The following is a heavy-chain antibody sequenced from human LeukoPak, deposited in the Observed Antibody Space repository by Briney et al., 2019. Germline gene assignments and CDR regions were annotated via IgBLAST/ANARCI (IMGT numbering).Heavy chain of an antibody. V-gene: IGHV3-30*04. CDR2: ISYDGRNK. CDR3: ARDRNYYFDY. J-gene: IGHJ4*02. CDR1: GFTFSSHA. Sequence: PGRSLRLSCAASGFTFSSHAMHWVRQAPGKGLEWVAVISYDGRNKYYADSVKGRFTISRDNSKNTLYLQMNSPRAEDTAVYSCARDRNYYFDYWGQGTLVTVSS. D-gene: IGHD1-14*01.